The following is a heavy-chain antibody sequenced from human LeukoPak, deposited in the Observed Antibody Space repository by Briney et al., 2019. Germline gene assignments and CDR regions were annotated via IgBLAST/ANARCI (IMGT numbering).Heavy chain of an antibody. Sequence: GGSLRLSCAASGFTFSSYAMSWVRQAPGKGLEWVSVIYSGGSTYYADSVKGRFTISRDNSKNTLYLQMNSLRAEDTAVYYCAREGYSYGPGALDYWGQGTLVTVSS. D-gene: IGHD5-18*01. CDR2: IYSGGST. V-gene: IGHV3-66*01. CDR3: AREGYSYGPGALDY. CDR1: GFTFSSYA. J-gene: IGHJ4*02.